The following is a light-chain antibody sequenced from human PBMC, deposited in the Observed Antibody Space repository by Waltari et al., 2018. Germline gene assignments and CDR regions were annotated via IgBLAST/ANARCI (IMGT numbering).Light chain of an antibody. CDR3: QQSYSHTRT. J-gene: IGKJ1*01. Sequence: LSASVGDRVTITCRASQSISSYLNWYQQKPGIAPKLLIYAASSLQSGVPSRFSGSGSGRDFTLIISSLQPEDFATYSCQQSYSHTRTFGQGTKVEIK. CDR2: AAS. CDR1: QSISSY. V-gene: IGKV1-39*01.